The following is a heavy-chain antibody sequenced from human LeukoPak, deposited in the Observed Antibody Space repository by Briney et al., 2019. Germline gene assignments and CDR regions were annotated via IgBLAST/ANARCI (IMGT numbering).Heavy chain of an antibody. CDR2: INPNSGGT. CDR3: ARDIVMVTYWFDP. V-gene: IGHV1-2*02. J-gene: IGHJ5*02. D-gene: IGHD5-18*01. Sequence: GASVTLSFTSSGYTFTVYYMHWVRHAPGQGLEWMGWINPNSGGTNYAQKFQGRVTMTRDTSISTAYMELSRLRSDDTAVYYCARDIVMVTYWFDPWGQGTLVTVSS. CDR1: GYTFTVYY.